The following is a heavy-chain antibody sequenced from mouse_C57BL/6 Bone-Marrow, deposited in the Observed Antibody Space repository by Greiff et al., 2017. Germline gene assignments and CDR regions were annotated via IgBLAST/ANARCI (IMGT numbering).Heavy chain of an antibody. D-gene: IGHD2-12*01. J-gene: IGHJ2*01. V-gene: IGHV1-81*01. CDR1: GYTFTSYG. CDR3: ARRDYKALDY. CDR2: IYPRSGNT. Sequence: VQLQQSGAELARPGASVKLSCKASGYTFTSYGISWVKQRTGQGLEWIGEIYPRSGNTYYNEKFKGKATLTADKSSSTAYMELRSLTSEDSAVYFCARRDYKALDYWGQGTTLTGSS.